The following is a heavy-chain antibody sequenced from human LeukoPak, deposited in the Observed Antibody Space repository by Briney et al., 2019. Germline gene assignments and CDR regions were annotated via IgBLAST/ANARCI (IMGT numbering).Heavy chain of an antibody. V-gene: IGHV3-74*01. CDR2: IKTDGSDT. CDR1: GFTFSTYW. Sequence: PGGSLRLSCEASGFTFSTYWMHWVRQAPGKGLVCVSHIKTDGSDTNYADSVKGRFTISRDNAKNTLYLQINSLRVEDTAVYYCARDRDSSGYYPPLGAFDIWGQGTMVTVSS. CDR3: ARDRDSSGYYPPLGAFDI. D-gene: IGHD3-22*01. J-gene: IGHJ3*02.